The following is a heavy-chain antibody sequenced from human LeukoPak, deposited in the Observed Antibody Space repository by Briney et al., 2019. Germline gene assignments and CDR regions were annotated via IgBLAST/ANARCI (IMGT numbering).Heavy chain of an antibody. D-gene: IGHD3-10*01. V-gene: IGHV1-18*01. CDR3: ATDLVLGYYGSGSYS. CDR2: VSAYNGNT. Sequence: ASVKVCCKASGYTFTSCGISWVRPAPGQGLAWMRWVSAYNGNTNYAQKLQGRVTMTTDTSTSTAYMELSSLRSEDTAVYYCATDLVLGYYGSGSYSWGQGTLVTVSS. CDR1: GYTFTSCG. J-gene: IGHJ5*02.